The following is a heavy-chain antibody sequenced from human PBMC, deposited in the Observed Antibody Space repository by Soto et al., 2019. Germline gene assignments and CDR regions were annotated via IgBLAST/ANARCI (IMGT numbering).Heavy chain of an antibody. CDR3: AYGGVVNTLTYFDH. CDR1: GGAFSSYS. Sequence: SVKVSCKPSGGAFSSYSISWVRQAPGQGLEWMGGIIPIFGSPIYAQKFQGRVTISADDSTGPAYMELKSLRSEDTAIYCCAYGGVVNTLTYFDHWGQGTQVTVSS. CDR2: IIPIFGSP. V-gene: IGHV1-69*13. J-gene: IGHJ4*02. D-gene: IGHD3-22*01.